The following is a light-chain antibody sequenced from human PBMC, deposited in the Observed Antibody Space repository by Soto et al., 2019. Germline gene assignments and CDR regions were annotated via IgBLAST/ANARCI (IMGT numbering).Light chain of an antibody. CDR3: SSFAGNTVV. V-gene: IGLV2-8*01. J-gene: IGLJ2*01. Sequence: QSALTQPPSASGSLGQAVTISCTGTSSDVGGYNFVSWYQQHPGKAPKLMIYEVSKRPSGVPDRFFGSKSGNTASLTVSGLQAEDEADYYCSSFAGNTVVFGGGTKLTV. CDR1: SSDVGGYNF. CDR2: EVS.